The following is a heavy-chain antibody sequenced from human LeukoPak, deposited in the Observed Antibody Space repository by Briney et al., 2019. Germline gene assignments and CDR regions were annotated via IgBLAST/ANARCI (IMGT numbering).Heavy chain of an antibody. Sequence: GGSLRLSCAASGFTFSGYALHWVRQAPGEGLEWVAIISNDGSRKYYAHSVEGRFTISRDNSKNTLYLQMDSLRAEDTAVYYCARDRAWNYFDYWGQGTLVTVSS. CDR1: GFTFSGYA. CDR2: ISNDGSRK. D-gene: IGHD3-3*01. CDR3: ARDRAWNYFDY. V-gene: IGHV3-30*03. J-gene: IGHJ4*02.